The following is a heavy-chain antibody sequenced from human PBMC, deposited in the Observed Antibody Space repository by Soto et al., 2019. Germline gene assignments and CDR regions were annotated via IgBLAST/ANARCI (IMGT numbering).Heavy chain of an antibody. CDR3: ARQRYDFWSGYYHNWFDP. J-gene: IGHJ5*02. D-gene: IGHD3-3*01. CDR2: IYYSGST. Sequence: SETLSLTCTVSGGSISSSSYYWGWIRQPPGKGLEWIGSIYYSGSTYYNPSLKSRVTISVDTSKNQFSLKLSSVTAADTAVYYCARQRYDFWSGYYHNWFDPWGQGTLVTV. CDR1: GGSISSSSYY. V-gene: IGHV4-39*01.